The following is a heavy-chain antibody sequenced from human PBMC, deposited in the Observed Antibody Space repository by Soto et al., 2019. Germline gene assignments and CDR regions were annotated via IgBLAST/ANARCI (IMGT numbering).Heavy chain of an antibody. CDR2: IRSKAYGGTT. D-gene: IGHD1-1*01. J-gene: IGHJ4*02. Sequence: GGSLRLSCTASGFTFGDYAMSWFRQAPGKGLEWVGFIRSKAYGGTTEYAASVKGRFTISRDDSKSIAYLQMNSLKTEDTAVYYCTRARAGTILPFDYWGQGTLVTVS. CDR1: GFTFGDYA. CDR3: TRARAGTILPFDY. V-gene: IGHV3-49*03.